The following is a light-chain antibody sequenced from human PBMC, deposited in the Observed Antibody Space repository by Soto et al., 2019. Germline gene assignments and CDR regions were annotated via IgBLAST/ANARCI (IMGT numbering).Light chain of an antibody. CDR1: SSNIGNNF. Sequence: QSVLTQPPSASGTPGQRITISCSGSSSNIGNNFVNWYQQLPGTAPKLLIYSNNQRPSGVPDRFSGSKSGPSASLAISGLRSEDEADYFCKSYAGSNTYVFGTGTKLTVL. CDR2: SNN. CDR3: KSYAGSNTYV. J-gene: IGLJ1*01. V-gene: IGLV1-47*01.